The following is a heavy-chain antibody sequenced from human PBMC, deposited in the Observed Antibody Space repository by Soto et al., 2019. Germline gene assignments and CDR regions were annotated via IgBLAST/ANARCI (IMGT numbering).Heavy chain of an antibody. CDR2: INHLETT. Sequence: QLQLHMSGSGLVKPSQTLSLTCTVSGASITYGAYSWSWIRQTPGKGLEWIGYINHLETTFYNPSFESRLSLSIDRTKNQFSLNVKSMSAADRAVYFCARGGGFDSFDYWGQGILVTVSS. V-gene: IGHV4-30-2*01. D-gene: IGHD3-10*01. J-gene: IGHJ4*02. CDR1: GASITYGAYS. CDR3: ARGGGFDSFDY.